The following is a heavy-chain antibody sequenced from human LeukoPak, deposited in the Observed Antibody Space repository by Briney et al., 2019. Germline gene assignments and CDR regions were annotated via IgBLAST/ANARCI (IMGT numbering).Heavy chain of an antibody. D-gene: IGHD3-22*01. CDR2: LYPRVST. CDR3: AREITYYYYSSGYLTFDF. CDR1: GGPISRHQ. J-gene: IGHJ4*02. V-gene: IGHV4-4*07. Sequence: PSDTLSLTCTVSGGPISRHQWRWTRQPAGKGLEWIGRLYPRVSTNYHPPVKSRVTMSVDTSNHQICLKLSAVTAADTAVYYCAREITYYYYSSGYLTFDFWGRGTLVTVPS.